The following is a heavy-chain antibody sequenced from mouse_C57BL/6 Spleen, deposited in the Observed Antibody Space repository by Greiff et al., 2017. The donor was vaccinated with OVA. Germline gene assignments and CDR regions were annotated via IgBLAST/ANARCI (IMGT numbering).Heavy chain of an antibody. J-gene: IGHJ2*01. Sequence: VQLQQPGAELVKPGASVKLSCKASGYTFTSYWMHWVKQRPGQGLEWIGMIHPTSGSTNYNEKFKSKATLTVDKSSSTAYMQLSSLTSEDSAVYYCARETYYYGSSGYFDYWGQGTTLTVSS. CDR3: ARETYYYGSSGYFDY. CDR1: GYTFTSYW. D-gene: IGHD1-1*01. CDR2: IHPTSGST. V-gene: IGHV1-64*01.